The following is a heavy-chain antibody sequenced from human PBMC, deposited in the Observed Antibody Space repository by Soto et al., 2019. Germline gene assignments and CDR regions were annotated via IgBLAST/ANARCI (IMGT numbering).Heavy chain of an antibody. CDR1: GFKFGAYA. CDR3: AKDRGPCSGNKCSSLYYYYGMDV. Sequence: PGGSLRLSGGASGFKFGAYAMHWGRRAPGKGREWVSGASRNSEIVGNADSVKGRFTISRDNVKSPLYLEMNSLRTEDTALYYCAKDRGPCSGNKCSSLYYYYGMDVWGQGTTVTVSS. D-gene: IGHD2-15*01. V-gene: IGHV3-9*01. J-gene: IGHJ6*02. CDR2: ASRNSEIV.